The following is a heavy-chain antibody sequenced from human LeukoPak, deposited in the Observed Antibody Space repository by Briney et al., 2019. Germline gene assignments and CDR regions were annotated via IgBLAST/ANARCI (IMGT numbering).Heavy chain of an antibody. Sequence: SETLSLTCTVSGGSISSYYWSWLRQPPGKGLEWIGYIYYSGSTNYNPSLTSRVTISVDTSKNQFSLKLSSVTAADTAVYYCARLRIPARYCSSTSCYELDYWGQGTLVTVSS. V-gene: IGHV4-59*08. CDR3: ARLRIPARYCSSTSCYELDY. CDR2: IYYSGST. CDR1: GGSISSYY. D-gene: IGHD2-2*01. J-gene: IGHJ4*02.